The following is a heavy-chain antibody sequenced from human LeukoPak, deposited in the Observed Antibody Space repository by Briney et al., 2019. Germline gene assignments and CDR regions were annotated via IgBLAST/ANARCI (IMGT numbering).Heavy chain of an antibody. CDR1: GFTFSNAW. CDR3: TTDRRDWNDDWFDP. Sequence: RSGGSLRLSCAASGFTFSNAWMSWVRQAPGKGLEWVGRIKSKTDGGTTDYAAPVKGRFTISRDDPKNTLYLQMNSLKTEDTAVYYCTTDRRDWNDDWFDPWGQGTLVTVSS. J-gene: IGHJ5*02. D-gene: IGHD1-1*01. CDR2: IKSKTDGGTT. V-gene: IGHV3-15*01.